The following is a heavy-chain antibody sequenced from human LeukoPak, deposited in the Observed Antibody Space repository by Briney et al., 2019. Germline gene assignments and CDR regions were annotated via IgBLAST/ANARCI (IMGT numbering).Heavy chain of an antibody. J-gene: IGHJ4*02. CDR1: GGSISCSSYY. V-gene: IGHV4-39*07. CDR3: ARSPPRGDGSGSYLFDY. CDR2: IYYSGST. Sequence: PSETLSLTCTVSGGSISCSSYYWGWIRQPPGKGLEWIGSIYYSGSTNYNPSLKSRVTISVDTSKNQFSLKLSSVTAADTAVYYCARSPPRGDGSGSYLFDYWGQGTLVTVSS. D-gene: IGHD3-10*01.